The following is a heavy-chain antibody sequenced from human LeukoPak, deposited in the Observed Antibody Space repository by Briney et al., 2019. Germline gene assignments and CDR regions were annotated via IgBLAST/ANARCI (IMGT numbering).Heavy chain of an antibody. Sequence: SVTVSCKASGRTFSSYAISWVRQAPGQGLEWMGGIIPIFGTANYAQKFQGRVTNTADESTSTAYMELGRLRSEDTAVYYCARGLSYCSSTSCYTGGYYYYYMDVWGKGTTVTVSS. CDR3: ARGLSYCSSTSCYTGGYYYYYMDV. J-gene: IGHJ6*03. CDR2: IIPIFGTA. V-gene: IGHV1-69*01. D-gene: IGHD2-2*02. CDR1: GRTFSSYA.